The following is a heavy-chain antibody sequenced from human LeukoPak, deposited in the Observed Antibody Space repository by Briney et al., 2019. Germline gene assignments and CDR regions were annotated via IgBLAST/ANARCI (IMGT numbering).Heavy chain of an antibody. CDR2: FDPENGET. Sequence: GASVKVSCKVSGYTLTDLTMHWVRQAPGKGLEWMGGFDPENGETVYAQKFRGRVTMTEDTSTDTAYMELSSLRSEDTALYYCTIWGSGSYSDPAFDYWGQGTLVTVSS. D-gene: IGHD1-26*01. J-gene: IGHJ4*02. CDR3: TIWGSGSYSDPAFDY. CDR1: GYTLTDLT. V-gene: IGHV1-24*01.